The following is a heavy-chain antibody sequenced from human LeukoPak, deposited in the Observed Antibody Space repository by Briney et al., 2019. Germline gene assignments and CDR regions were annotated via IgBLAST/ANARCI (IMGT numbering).Heavy chain of an antibody. CDR2: INPNSGGT. V-gene: IGHV1-2*02. Sequence: ASVKVSCKASGYTFTCYYMHWVRQAPGQGLEWMGWINPNSGGTNYAQKFQGRVTMTRDTSISTAYMELSRLRSDDTAVYYCARRLLYYDILSGMDVWGQGTTVTVSS. CDR1: GYTFTCYY. D-gene: IGHD3-9*01. CDR3: ARRLLYYDILSGMDV. J-gene: IGHJ6*02.